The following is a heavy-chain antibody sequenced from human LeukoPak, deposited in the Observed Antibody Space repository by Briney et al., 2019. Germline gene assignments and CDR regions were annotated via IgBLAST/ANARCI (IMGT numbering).Heavy chain of an antibody. J-gene: IGHJ4*02. D-gene: IGHD2-15*01. CDR2: IYYSGST. Sequence: SETLSLTCTVSGGSIGSSSYYWGWIRQPPGKGLEWIGYIYYSGSTNYNPSLKSRVTISVDTSKNQFSLKLSSVTAADTAVYYCARAWGCSGGSCYYFDYWGQGTLVTVSS. CDR1: GGSIGSSSYY. V-gene: IGHV4-61*05. CDR3: ARAWGCSGGSCYYFDY.